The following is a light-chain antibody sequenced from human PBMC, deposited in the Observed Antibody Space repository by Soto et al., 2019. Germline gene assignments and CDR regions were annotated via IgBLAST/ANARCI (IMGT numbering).Light chain of an antibody. V-gene: IGKV3-20*01. CDR2: GAS. J-gene: IGKJ1*01. CDR3: QQCDGSPFA. Sequence: EIVLTQSPGTLSLSPGERATLSCRASQRLSSACLAWYQQKSGQAPRLLIYGASSRATGVPDRFSGSGSGADFTLTIGRLEPEDFAVYYCQQCDGSPFAFGQGTKVDIK. CDR1: QRLSSAC.